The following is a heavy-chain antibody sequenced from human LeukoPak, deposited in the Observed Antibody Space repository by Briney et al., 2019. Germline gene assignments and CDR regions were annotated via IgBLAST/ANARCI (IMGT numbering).Heavy chain of an antibody. CDR1: GGSISSSSSY. Sequence: SETLSLTCTVSGGSISSSSSYWGWIRQPPGKGLEWIGSIYYSGSTYYNPSLKSRVTISVDTTKNQFSLKLSSVTAADTAVYYCARRGKRYGSGSYYNVYYYMDVWGKGTTVTISS. J-gene: IGHJ6*03. V-gene: IGHV4-39*01. CDR2: IYYSGST. D-gene: IGHD3-10*01. CDR3: ARRGKRYGSGSYYNVYYYMDV.